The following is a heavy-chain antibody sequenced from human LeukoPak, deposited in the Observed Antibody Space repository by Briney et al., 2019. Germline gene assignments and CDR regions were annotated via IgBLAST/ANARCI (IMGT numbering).Heavy chain of an antibody. CDR3: ARDFTRIMITFGGVI. Sequence: PGGSLRFSCAASGFTFSSYAMHWVRQAPGKGLEWVAVISYDGSNKYYADSVKGRFTISRDNSKNTLYLQMNSLRAEDTAVYYCARDFTRIMITFGGVIRGQGTLVTVSS. V-gene: IGHV3-30*04. CDR2: ISYDGSNK. J-gene: IGHJ4*02. D-gene: IGHD3-16*02. CDR1: GFTFSSYA.